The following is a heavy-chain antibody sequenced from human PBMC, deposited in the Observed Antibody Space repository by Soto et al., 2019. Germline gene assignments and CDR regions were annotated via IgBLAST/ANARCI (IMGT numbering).Heavy chain of an antibody. D-gene: IGHD3-10*01. CDR3: ARDIKGWFGKLGDV. CDR2: ISSSSSYI. CDR1: GFTFSSYS. Sequence: GGSLRLSCAASGFTFSSYSMNWVRQAPGKGLEWVSSISSSSSYIYYADSVKGRFTISRDNAKNSLYLQMNSLRAEDTAVYYCARDIKGWFGKLGDVWGQGTTVTVSS. V-gene: IGHV3-21*01. J-gene: IGHJ6*02.